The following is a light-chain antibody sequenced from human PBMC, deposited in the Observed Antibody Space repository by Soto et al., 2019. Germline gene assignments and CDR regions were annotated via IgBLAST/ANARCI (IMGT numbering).Light chain of an antibody. CDR1: QSVKSNY. Sequence: ETVLTQSPGTVSLSPGERATLSCRTSQSVKSNYLAWYQQKPGQAPRLLIFGVFNRATGIPDRFSGSGSGTDCTLTISGLEPEDSAVYYCQHYDGSPRNFGQGNKLESK. V-gene: IGKV3-20*01. J-gene: IGKJ2*01. CDR2: GVF. CDR3: QHYDGSPRN.